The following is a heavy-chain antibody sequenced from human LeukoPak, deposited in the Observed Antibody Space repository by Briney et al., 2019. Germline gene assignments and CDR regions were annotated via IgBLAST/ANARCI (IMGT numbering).Heavy chain of an antibody. J-gene: IGHJ4*02. D-gene: IGHD3-22*01. Sequence: GSLRLSGAASGFTFIIYARSWVRQAPGKGLEWVSAISGSGGSTSYAASVKGRFTISRDNYKNTLYLQMNRLSADDTAVYYCAKDPAYDSSGYAYWGQGTLVTVSS. CDR3: AKDPAYDSSGYAY. CDR2: ISGSGGST. CDR1: GFTFIIYA. V-gene: IGHV3-23*01.